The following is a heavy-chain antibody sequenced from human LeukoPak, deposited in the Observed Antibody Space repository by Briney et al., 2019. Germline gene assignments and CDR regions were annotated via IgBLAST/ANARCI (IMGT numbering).Heavy chain of an antibody. J-gene: IGHJ4*02. Sequence: ASVKVSCKASGYTFTSYDMNWVRQASGQGLEWMGWINLKSGYTGYAQKFQGRVTITRDTFISTAYMELSSLRSEDTAVYYCARVAGSIDYWGQGTLVTVSS. V-gene: IGHV1-8*03. CDR3: ARVAGSIDY. CDR2: INLKSGYT. CDR1: GYTFTSYD. D-gene: IGHD6-19*01.